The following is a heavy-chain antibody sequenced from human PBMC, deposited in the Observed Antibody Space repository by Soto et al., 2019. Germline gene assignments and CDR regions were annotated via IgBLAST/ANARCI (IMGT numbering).Heavy chain of an antibody. J-gene: IGHJ4*02. CDR2: IWYDGSNK. Sequence: GGSLRLSCAASGFTFSSYGMHWVRQAPGKGLEWVAVIWYDGSNKYYADSVKGRFTISRDNSKNTLYLQMNSLRAEDTAVYYCARAGEAVAGIFDYWGQGTLVTVSS. D-gene: IGHD6-19*01. CDR3: ARAGEAVAGIFDY. CDR1: GFTFSSYG. V-gene: IGHV3-33*01.